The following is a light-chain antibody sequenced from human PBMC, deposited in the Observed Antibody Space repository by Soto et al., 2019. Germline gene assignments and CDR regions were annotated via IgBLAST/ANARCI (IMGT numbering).Light chain of an antibody. CDR3: CSYTGSSTVL. CDR2: EVR. CDR1: SSDVGGYSY. Sequence: QSVLTQPASVSGSPGQWITISCSGTSSDVGGYSYVSCYQHHPGKAPKLLIYEVRHRPSGLSNRFSGSKSGNTASLTISGLQAEDEDDYLCCSYTGSSTVLFGGGTQLTV. V-gene: IGLV2-14*01. J-gene: IGLJ2*01.